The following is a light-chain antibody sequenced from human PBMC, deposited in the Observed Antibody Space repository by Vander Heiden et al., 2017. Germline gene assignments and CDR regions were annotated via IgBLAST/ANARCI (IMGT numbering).Light chain of an antibody. CDR3: LQYSRYPWT. V-gene: IGKV1-5*03. J-gene: IGKJ1*01. Sequence: DIEMTQSPSTLSASIGDRVTITCRASQNIDYWLAWYQQKPGKAPKLLIYKVPNLETGVPSRFSGSGPGPEFSLTISSLQPEDCATYYCLQYSRYPWTFGQGTSVEVK. CDR2: KVP. CDR1: QNIDYW.